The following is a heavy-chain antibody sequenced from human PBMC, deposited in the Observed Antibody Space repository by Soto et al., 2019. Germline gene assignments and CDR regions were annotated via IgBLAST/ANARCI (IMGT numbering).Heavy chain of an antibody. CDR1: GCTVTSYA. V-gene: IGHV1-3*01. CDR2: INAGNGNT. CDR3: ARVEYDYGGKAYYYYYYGMDV. J-gene: IGHJ6*02. D-gene: IGHD4-17*01. Sequence: ASVKVSCKASGCTVTSYAMHWVRQAPGQRLEWMGWINAGNGNTKYSQKFQGRGTITRDTSASTAYMGLSSLRSEDTAVYYCARVEYDYGGKAYYYYYYGMDVWGQGTTVTVSS.